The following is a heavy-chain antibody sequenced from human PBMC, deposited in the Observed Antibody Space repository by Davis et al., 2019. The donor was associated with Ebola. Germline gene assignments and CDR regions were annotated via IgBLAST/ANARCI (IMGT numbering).Heavy chain of an antibody. J-gene: IGHJ4*02. D-gene: IGHD1-1*01. CDR3: ARAQFPTTSDH. V-gene: IGHV1-18*04. CDR1: GYTFTNYG. CDR2: FNPHNGNT. Sequence: ASVQVSCKASGYTFTNYGITWVRQAPGQGLEWMGWFNPHNGNTNYAQNVQGRVTMTTDTSTSTAYMEVGILRSDDTAVYYCARAQFPTTSDHWGQGTLVTVSS.